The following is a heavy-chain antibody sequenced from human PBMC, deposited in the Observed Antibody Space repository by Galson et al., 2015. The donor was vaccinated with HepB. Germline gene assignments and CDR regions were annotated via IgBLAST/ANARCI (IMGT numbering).Heavy chain of an antibody. CDR2: ISSSGGST. CDR1: GFTFSSYA. Sequence: SLRLSCAASGFTFSSYAMSWVRQAPGKGLEWVSAISSSGGSTYYADSVKGRFTISRDNSKNTLYLQMNSLRAEDTAVYYCARGPYASGPFDYWGQGTLVTVSS. V-gene: IGHV3-23*01. CDR3: ARGPYASGPFDY. D-gene: IGHD3-10*01. J-gene: IGHJ4*02.